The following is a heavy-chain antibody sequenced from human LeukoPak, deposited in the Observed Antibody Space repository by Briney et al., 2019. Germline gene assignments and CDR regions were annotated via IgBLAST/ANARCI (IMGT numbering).Heavy chain of an antibody. CDR3: ARADGITIFGVGIYGMDV. CDR1: GGSFSGYY. D-gene: IGHD3-3*01. CDR2: INHSGST. J-gene: IGHJ6*02. V-gene: IGHV4-34*01. Sequence: SETLSLTCAVYGGSFSGYYWSWIRQPPGKGLEWIGEINHSGSTNYNLSLKSRVTISVDTSKNQFSLKLSSVTAADTAVYYCARADGITIFGVGIYGMDVWGQGTTVTVSS.